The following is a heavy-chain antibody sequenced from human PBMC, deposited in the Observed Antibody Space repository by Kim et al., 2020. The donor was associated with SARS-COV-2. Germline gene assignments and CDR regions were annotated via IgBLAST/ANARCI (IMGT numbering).Heavy chain of an antibody. J-gene: IGHJ6*03. CDR3: ARGNPPYYYYMDV. Sequence: SVKVSCKASGGTFSSHAISWVRQAPGQGLEWMGRIIPILGIANYAQKFQGRVTITADTSTSTAYMELNSLRSEDTAVYYCARGNPPYYYYMDVWGKGTT. CDR2: IIPILGIA. CDR1: GGTFSSHA. V-gene: IGHV1-69*04.